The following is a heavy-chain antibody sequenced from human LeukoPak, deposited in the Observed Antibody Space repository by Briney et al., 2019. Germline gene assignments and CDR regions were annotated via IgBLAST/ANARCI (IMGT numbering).Heavy chain of an antibody. CDR2: ITTSGGST. V-gene: IGHV1-46*01. D-gene: IGHD6-19*01. CDR1: GYTFTSYY. Sequence: EASVKVSCKASGYTFTSYYMHWVRQAPGQGLEWMGIITTSGGSTSYAQKFQGRVTMTRDMSTSTVYMELSSLRSEDTAVYYCARDYSSGWSYFDYWGQGTLVTVSS. J-gene: IGHJ4*02. CDR3: ARDYSSGWSYFDY.